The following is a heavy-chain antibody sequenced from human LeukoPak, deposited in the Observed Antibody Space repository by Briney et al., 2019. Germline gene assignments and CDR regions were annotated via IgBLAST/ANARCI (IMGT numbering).Heavy chain of an antibody. Sequence: ASVKVSCKASGYTFTSYGISWVRQAPGQGLEWMGWISGYNGNTDYAQKLQGRVTMTTDTSTSTLYMELRSLRSDDTAVYYCAREAFTTRCYDSWGQGTLVAVSS. CDR3: AREAFTTRCYDS. CDR1: GYTFTSYG. CDR2: ISGYNGNT. J-gene: IGHJ4*02. D-gene: IGHD4/OR15-4a*01. V-gene: IGHV1-18*01.